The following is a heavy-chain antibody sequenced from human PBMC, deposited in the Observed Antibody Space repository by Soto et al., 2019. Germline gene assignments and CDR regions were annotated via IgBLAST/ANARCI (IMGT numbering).Heavy chain of an antibody. CDR1: GGTFSSYA. D-gene: IGHD3-9*01. CDR3: AREVISRYYDILTGYPDY. Sequence: ASVKVSCKASGGTFSSYAISWVRQAPGQGLEWMGGIIPIFGTANYAQKFQGRVTITADESTSTAYMELSSLRSEDTAVYYCAREVISRYYDILTGYPDYWGQGTLVTVSS. V-gene: IGHV1-69*13. CDR2: IIPIFGTA. J-gene: IGHJ4*02.